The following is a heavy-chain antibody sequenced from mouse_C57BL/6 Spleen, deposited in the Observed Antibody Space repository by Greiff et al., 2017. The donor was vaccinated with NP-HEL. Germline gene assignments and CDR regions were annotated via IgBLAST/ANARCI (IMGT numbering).Heavy chain of an antibody. J-gene: IGHJ1*03. CDR2: ISSGSSTI. V-gene: IGHV5-17*01. D-gene: IGHD2-3*01. CDR3: ARAYDGYYPWYFDV. Sequence: EVKLVESGGGLVKPGGSLKLSCAASGFTFSDYGMHWVRQAPEKGLEWVAYISSGSSTIYYADTVKGRFTISRDNAKNTLFLQMTSLRSEDTAMYYCARAYDGYYPWYFDVWGTGTTVTVSS. CDR1: GFTFSDYG.